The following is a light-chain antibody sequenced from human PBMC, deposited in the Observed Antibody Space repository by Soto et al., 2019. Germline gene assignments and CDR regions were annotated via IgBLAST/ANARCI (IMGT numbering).Light chain of an antibody. J-gene: IGKJ4*01. Sequence: EVVMTQSPATLSVSPGERATLSCRASQSVRSHLAWYQQKPGQAPSILIFGASTRATGVPARFSGSESGTEFKLTISTLQSEDVAVYLCQQYNDWTRTVGGGTKVEIK. CDR3: QQYNDWTRT. CDR1: QSVRSH. V-gene: IGKV3-15*01. CDR2: GAS.